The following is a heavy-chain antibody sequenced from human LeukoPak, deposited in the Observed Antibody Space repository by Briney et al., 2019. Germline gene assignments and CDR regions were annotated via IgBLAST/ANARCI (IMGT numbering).Heavy chain of an antibody. CDR1: GYTFTNYG. D-gene: IGHD4-11*01. Sequence: ASVKVSCKASGYTFTNYGVSWVRQAPGQGLEWMGWISAYNGYTNYAQKFQFRVTMTTDTSMSTAYMELRGLTSDDTAVYYCARDKAVTTERTQYFHHWGQGTLVTVSS. J-gene: IGHJ1*01. CDR2: ISAYNGYT. V-gene: IGHV1-18*01. CDR3: ARDKAVTTERTQYFHH.